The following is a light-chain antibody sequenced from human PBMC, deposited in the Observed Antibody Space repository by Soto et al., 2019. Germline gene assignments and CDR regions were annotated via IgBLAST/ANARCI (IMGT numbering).Light chain of an antibody. CDR2: EVS. V-gene: IGLV2-8*01. Sequence: QSALTQPPSAPGSPGQSVTISCTGTSSDVGDYNYVSWYQQHPGKAPKLMIYEVSKRPSGVPDRFSGSKSGSTASLTVSGLQAEDEADYFCNSYAGSSNYVFGTGTKVTVL. CDR1: SSDVGDYNY. CDR3: NSYAGSSNYV. J-gene: IGLJ1*01.